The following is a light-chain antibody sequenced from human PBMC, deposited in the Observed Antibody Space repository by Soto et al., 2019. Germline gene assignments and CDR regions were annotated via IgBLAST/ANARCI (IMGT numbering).Light chain of an antibody. CDR2: EVN. V-gene: IGLV2-8*01. CDR1: SSDVGGYNY. J-gene: IGLJ1*01. CDR3: KSYAGSNTYV. Sequence: QSVLTQPPSASGSPGQSVAISCTGTSSDVGGYNYVSWYQQHPGKAPKLMIYEVNKRPSGVPDRFSGSKSSNTASLTVSGLQAADEADYFCKSYAGSNTYVFGSGTKVTV.